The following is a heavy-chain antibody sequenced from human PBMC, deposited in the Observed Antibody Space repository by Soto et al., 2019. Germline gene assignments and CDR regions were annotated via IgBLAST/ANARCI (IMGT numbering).Heavy chain of an antibody. CDR3: ARQRYSSGCLGY. D-gene: IGHD6-19*01. Sequence: SETLSLTCAVSGGSISSGGYSWSWIRQPPGKGLEWIGYIYHSGSTYYNPSLKSRVTISVDTSKNQLSLRLSSVTAADTAVYYCARQRYSSGCLGYWGQGTLVTVSS. CDR1: GGSISSGGYS. CDR2: IYHSGST. J-gene: IGHJ4*02. V-gene: IGHV4-30-2*01.